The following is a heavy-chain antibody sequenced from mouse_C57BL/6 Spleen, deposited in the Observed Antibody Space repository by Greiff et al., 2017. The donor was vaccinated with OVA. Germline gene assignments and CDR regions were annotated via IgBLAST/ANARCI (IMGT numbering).Heavy chain of an antibody. D-gene: IGHD2-4*01. CDR3: ARHDYDVGWFAY. V-gene: IGHV1-55*01. Sequence: QVQLQQPGAELVKPGASVKMSCKASGYTFTSYWITWVKQRPGQGLEWIGDIYPGSGSTNYNEKFKSKATLTVDTSSSTAYMQLSSLTSEDSAVYYCARHDYDVGWFAYWGQGTLVTVSA. CDR1: GYTFTSYW. J-gene: IGHJ3*01. CDR2: IYPGSGST.